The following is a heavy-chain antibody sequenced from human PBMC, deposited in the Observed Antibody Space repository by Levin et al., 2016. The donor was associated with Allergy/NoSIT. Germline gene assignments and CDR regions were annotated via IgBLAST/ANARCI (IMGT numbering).Heavy chain of an antibody. Sequence: GGSLRLSCAASGFTFSVYSLHWVRQTPGKRLEYVSVITSNGVRTAYADSVKGRFTISRDNSKNTLYLQMSSLRPEDTAVYYCVKPQVVVWGQGTLVTVSS. V-gene: IGHV3-64D*06. CDR3: VKPQVVV. CDR2: ITSNGVRT. D-gene: IGHD2-15*01. J-gene: IGHJ4*02. CDR1: GFTFSVYS.